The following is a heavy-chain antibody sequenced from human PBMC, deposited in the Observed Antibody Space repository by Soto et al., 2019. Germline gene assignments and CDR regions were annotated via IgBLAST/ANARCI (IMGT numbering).Heavy chain of an antibody. J-gene: IGHJ6*02. Sequence: QVQLVQSGAEVKKPGSSVKVSCKASGGTFSSYAISWVRQAPGQGLEWMGGIIPISDTTNYAQKFQGRVTITADESTSTAYMELSSLRSEDTAVYYCGRSQGSSTSLEIYYYYYYGMDVWGQGTTVTVSS. CDR3: GRSQGSSTSLEIYYYYYYGMDV. V-gene: IGHV1-69*01. CDR1: GGTFSSYA. CDR2: IIPISDTT. D-gene: IGHD2-2*01.